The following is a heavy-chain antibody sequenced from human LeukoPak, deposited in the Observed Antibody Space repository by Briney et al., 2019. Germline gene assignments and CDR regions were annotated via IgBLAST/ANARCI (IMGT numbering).Heavy chain of an antibody. CDR1: GYSISSDNY. Sequence: SETLSLTCAVSGYSISSDNYWGWIRQPPGKGLEWIGSLYHSGSTSYNPSLKSRVTISVDTSKNHFSLKLRSVTAADTAAYYCARNITYYFDSSGYSYFDSWGQGTLVTVSS. J-gene: IGHJ4*02. V-gene: IGHV4-38-2*01. CDR3: ARNITYYFDSSGYSYFDS. CDR2: LYHSGST. D-gene: IGHD3-22*01.